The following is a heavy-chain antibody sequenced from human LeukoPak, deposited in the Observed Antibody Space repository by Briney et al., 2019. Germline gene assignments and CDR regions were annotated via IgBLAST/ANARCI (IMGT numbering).Heavy chain of an antibody. V-gene: IGHV3-64*01. J-gene: IGHJ4*02. CDR1: GFTFSSYA. D-gene: IGHD3-9*01. CDR2: ISSNGGST. Sequence: PGGSLRLSCAASGFTFSSYAMHWVRQAPGKGLEYVSAISSNGGSTYYANSVKGRFTISRDNSKNTLYLQMGSLRAEDMAVYYCASITIYYWGQGTLVTVSS. CDR3: ASITIYY.